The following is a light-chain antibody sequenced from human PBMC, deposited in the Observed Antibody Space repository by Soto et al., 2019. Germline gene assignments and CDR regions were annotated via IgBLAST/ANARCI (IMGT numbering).Light chain of an antibody. CDR3: QQSYSKT. CDR1: QTISSW. V-gene: IGKV1-5*03. CDR2: KAS. Sequence: DIQMTQSPSTLSGSVGDRVTITCRASQTISSWLAWYQQKPGKAPKLLIYKASTLKTGVPSRFSGSGSGTDFTLTISSLQPGDFATYYCQQSYSKTFGQGTKVDIK. J-gene: IGKJ1*01.